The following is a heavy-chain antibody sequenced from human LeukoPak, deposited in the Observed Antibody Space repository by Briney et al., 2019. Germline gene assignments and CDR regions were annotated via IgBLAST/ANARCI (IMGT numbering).Heavy chain of an antibody. Sequence: PGGSLRLSCAASGFTFSSYAMSWVRQAPGKGLEWVSAISGSGGSTYYADSVKGRFTISRDNSKNTLYLQMNSLRAEDTAVYYCAKGHHRQRITMIVVVGYWGQGTLVTVSS. CDR2: ISGSGGST. J-gene: IGHJ4*02. CDR1: GFTFSSYA. D-gene: IGHD3-22*01. V-gene: IGHV3-23*01. CDR3: AKGHHRQRITMIVVVGY.